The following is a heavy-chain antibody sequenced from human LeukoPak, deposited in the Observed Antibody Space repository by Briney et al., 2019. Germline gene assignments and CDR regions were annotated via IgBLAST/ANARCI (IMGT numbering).Heavy chain of an antibody. CDR2: INPSGGST. CDR1: GYTFTSYY. V-gene: IGHV1-46*01. J-gene: IGHJ3*02. Sequence: GASVKVSCKASGYTFTSYYIHWVRQAPGQGLEWMGIINPSGGSTSYAQKFQGRVTMTRDMSTSTVYMELSSLRSEDTAVYYCARWVTELELVYSGGDAFDIWGQGTMVTVSS. CDR3: ARWVTELELVYSGGDAFDI. D-gene: IGHD1-7*01.